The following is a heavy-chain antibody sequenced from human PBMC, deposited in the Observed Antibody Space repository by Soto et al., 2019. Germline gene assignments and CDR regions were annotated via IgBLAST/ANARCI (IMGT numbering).Heavy chain of an antibody. CDR2: INHSGST. D-gene: IGHD1-26*01. J-gene: IGHJ4*02. Sequence: QVQLQQWGAGLLKPSETLSLTCAVYGGSFSGYYWSWIRQPPGKGLEWIGEINHSGSTNYNPSLKSRVTISVDTYKNQFSLKLSSVTAADTAVYYCARGQNRRIVGATPLGYWGQGTLVTVSS. V-gene: IGHV4-34*01. CDR1: GGSFSGYY. CDR3: ARGQNRRIVGATPLGY.